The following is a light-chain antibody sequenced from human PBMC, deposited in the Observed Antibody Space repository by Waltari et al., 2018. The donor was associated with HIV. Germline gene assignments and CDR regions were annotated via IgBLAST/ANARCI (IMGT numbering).Light chain of an antibody. CDR2: SNS. CDR1: SSYIGRKT. CDR3: GAWDDSLKGFM. Sequence: QSVLTQPPSASGTPGQMVTISCSGGSSYIGRKTVDWYQHVPGMAPKLLISSNSQRPSGVPDRFSGSKSGSSASLAISGLQSEDESQYFCGAWDDSLKGFMFGGGTQLTVL. J-gene: IGLJ3*02. V-gene: IGLV1-44*01.